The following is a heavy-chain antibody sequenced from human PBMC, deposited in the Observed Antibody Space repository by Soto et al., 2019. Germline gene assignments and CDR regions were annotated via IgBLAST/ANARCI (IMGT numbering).Heavy chain of an antibody. CDR2: ISYDGSNK. CDR1: GFTFSSYG. V-gene: IGHV3-30*03. D-gene: IGHD3-3*01. CDR3: VRDRRPDLFGVLRGDC. J-gene: IGHJ4*02. Sequence: GGSRSLSCAASGFTFSSYGMHWVRQAPGKGLEWVAVISYDGSNKYYADSVKGRFTISRGNAKNSLYLPMTSLRVDDTGVYYCVRDRRPDLFGVLRGDCWGQGT.